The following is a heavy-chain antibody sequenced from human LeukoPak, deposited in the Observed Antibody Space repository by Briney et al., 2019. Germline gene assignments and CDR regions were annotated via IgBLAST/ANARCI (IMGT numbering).Heavy chain of an antibody. D-gene: IGHD3-22*01. Sequence: SVKVSCKASGGTFSSYAISWVRQAPGQGLEWMGGIIPIYGTANYAQKFQGRVTITADESTSTAYMELSSLRSEDTAVYYCAGWYYYDSSGYYYYFDYWGQGTLVTVSS. CDR2: IIPIYGTA. CDR3: AGWYYYDSSGYYYYFDY. CDR1: GGTFSSYA. V-gene: IGHV1-69*01. J-gene: IGHJ4*02.